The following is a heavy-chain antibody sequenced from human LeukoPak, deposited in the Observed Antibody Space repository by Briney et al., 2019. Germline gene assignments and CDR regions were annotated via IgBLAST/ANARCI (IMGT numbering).Heavy chain of an antibody. CDR2: SYHGESDT. J-gene: IGHJ2*01. Sequence: GAALQISCQGSGCLFTSCWIGRVRQLPAKSLEWGGISYHGESDTRYSPSIQGQVTISADKSISTAYLQWSSLKTSDTAMYYCARPGSGGAYCGGDCDTWYFDLWGRGTLVTVSS. V-gene: IGHV5-51*01. CDR1: GCLFTSCW. CDR3: ARPGSGGAYCGGDCDTWYFDL. D-gene: IGHD2-21*02.